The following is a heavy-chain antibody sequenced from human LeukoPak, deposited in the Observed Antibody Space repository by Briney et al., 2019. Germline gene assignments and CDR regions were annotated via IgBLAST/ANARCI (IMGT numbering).Heavy chain of an antibody. CDR2: IYYSGST. V-gene: IGHV4-30-4*01. D-gene: IGHD3-10*01. CDR3: ARESSPCSSALDY. CDR1: GGSISSGDYY. J-gene: IGHJ4*02. Sequence: SETLSLTCTVSGGSISSGDYYWSWIRQPPGKGLEWIGYIYYSGSTYYNPSLKSRVTISVDTSKNQFSLKLSSVTAADTAVYYCARESSPCSSALDYWGQGTLVTVSS.